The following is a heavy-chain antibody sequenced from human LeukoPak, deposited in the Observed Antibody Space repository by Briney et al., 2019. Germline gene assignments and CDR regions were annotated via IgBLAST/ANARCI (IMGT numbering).Heavy chain of an antibody. D-gene: IGHD3-22*01. CDR1: GFTFSDYA. J-gene: IGHJ4*02. V-gene: IGHV3-49*04. CDR3: TRGFHYYDSSGRSYYFDY. Sequence: GGSLRLPCTASGFTFSDYAMSWVRQAPGKGLEWVGFIRSKAYGGTTEYAASVKGRFTISRDDSKSIAYLQMNSLKTEDTAVYYCTRGFHYYDSSGRSYYFDYWGQGTLVTVSS. CDR2: IRSKAYGGTT.